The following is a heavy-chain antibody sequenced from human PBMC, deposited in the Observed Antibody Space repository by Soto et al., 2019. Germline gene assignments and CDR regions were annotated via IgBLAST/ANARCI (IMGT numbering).Heavy chain of an antibody. D-gene: IGHD3-3*01. V-gene: IGHV3-33*01. CDR3: ARELVDFWSVYSPRAYFQH. CDR1: GFTFSSYG. J-gene: IGHJ1*01. CDR2: IWYDGSNK. Sequence: QVQLVESGGGVVQPGRSLRLSCAASGFTFSSYGMHWVRQAPGKGLEWVAVIWYDGSNKYYADSVKGRFPISRDNSKNPLYLQMNSLRAEDTAVYYCARELVDFWSVYSPRAYFQHWGQGTLVTVSS.